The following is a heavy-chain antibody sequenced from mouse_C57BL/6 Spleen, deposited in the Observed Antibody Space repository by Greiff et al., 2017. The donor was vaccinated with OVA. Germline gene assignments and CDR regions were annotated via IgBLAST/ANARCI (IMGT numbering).Heavy chain of an antibody. CDR2: FYPGSGSI. CDR3: ARHEEDGYYVSYYFDY. D-gene: IGHD2-3*01. V-gene: IGHV1-62-2*01. CDR1: GYTFTEYT. Sequence: QVQLQQSGAELVKPGASVKLSCKASGYTFTEYTIHWVKQRSGQGLEWIGWFYPGSGSIKYNEKFKDKATLTADKSSSTVYMELSRLTSEDSAVYFCARHEEDGYYVSYYFDYWGQGTTLTVSS. J-gene: IGHJ2*01.